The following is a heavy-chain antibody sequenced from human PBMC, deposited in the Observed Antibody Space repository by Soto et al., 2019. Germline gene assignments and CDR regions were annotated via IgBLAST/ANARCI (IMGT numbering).Heavy chain of an antibody. D-gene: IGHD2-8*01. CDR2: IKSKADGGTT. CDR1: GFIFSNAW. CDR3: STDSYINMLMVRFDY. Sequence: PGGSLRLSCAASGFIFSNAWINWVRQAPGKGLEWVGRIKSKADGGTTDFAAPVKGRFAISRDDSKNMMYMEMSSLRTEDTAVYFCSTDSYINMLMVRFDYWGHGTLVTVSS. V-gene: IGHV3-15*07. J-gene: IGHJ4*01.